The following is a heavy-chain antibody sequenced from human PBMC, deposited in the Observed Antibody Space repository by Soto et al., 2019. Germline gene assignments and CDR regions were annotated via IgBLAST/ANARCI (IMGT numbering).Heavy chain of an antibody. CDR1: GFTFSSYG. CDR2: ISYDGSNK. Sequence: QVQLVESGGGVVQPGRSLRLSCAASGFTFSSYGMHWVRQAPGKGLEWVAVISYDGSNKYYADSVKGRFTISRDNSKNTLYLQMNSLRAEDTAVYYCAKDGPSTVTITRYYYYYMDVWGKGTTVTVSS. V-gene: IGHV3-30*18. D-gene: IGHD4-17*01. J-gene: IGHJ6*03. CDR3: AKDGPSTVTITRYYYYYMDV.